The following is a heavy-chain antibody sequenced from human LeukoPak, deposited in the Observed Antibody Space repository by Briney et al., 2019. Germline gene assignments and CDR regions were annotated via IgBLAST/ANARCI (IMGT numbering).Heavy chain of an antibody. Sequence: GGSLRLSCAASGFTFSSYGMHWVRQAPGKGLEWVAFIRYDGSNKYYADSVKGRFTISRDNSKNTLYLQMNSLRAEDTAVYYCAKDWGRFGELLSEGGDYWGQGTLVTVSS. CDR1: GFTFSSYG. CDR3: AKDWGRFGELLSEGGDY. V-gene: IGHV3-30*02. D-gene: IGHD3-10*01. CDR2: IRYDGSNK. J-gene: IGHJ4*02.